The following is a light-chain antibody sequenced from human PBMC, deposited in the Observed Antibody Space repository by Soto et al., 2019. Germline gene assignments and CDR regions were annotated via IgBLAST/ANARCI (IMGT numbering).Light chain of an antibody. CDR3: QQYHSWPPRT. V-gene: IGKV4-1*01. CDR1: QSVLYRSSNKNY. Sequence: DIVMTQSPDSLAVSLGERATINCKSSQSVLYRSSNKNYLAWYQQKPGQPPKLLIYWASTRESGVPDRFSGSGSGTDFTLTISSLQSEDFAVYYCQQYHSWPPRTFGQGTEVEIK. CDR2: WAS. J-gene: IGKJ1*01.